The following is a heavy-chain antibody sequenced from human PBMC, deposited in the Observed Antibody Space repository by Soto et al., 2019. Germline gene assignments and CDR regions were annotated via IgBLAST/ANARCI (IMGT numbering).Heavy chain of an antibody. V-gene: IGHV4-61*01. CDR2: FYSSGNT. CDR1: RGFVSSGSYY. CDR3: ARGKGSSGGYFDY. Sequence: PSETLSLTCTISRGFVSSGSYYWSWIRQPPGKGLEWIGYFYSSGNTNYNPSLKSRVTISVDTSKNQFSLKLSSVAAADTAVYYCARGKGSSGGYFDYWGQGALVTVSS. D-gene: IGHD3-22*01. J-gene: IGHJ4*02.